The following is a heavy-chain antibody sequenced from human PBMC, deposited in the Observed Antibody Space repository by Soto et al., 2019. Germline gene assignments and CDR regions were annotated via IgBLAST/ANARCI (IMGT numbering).Heavy chain of an antibody. CDR1: GGTFSSYT. Sequence: QVQLVQSGAEVKKPGSSVKVSCKASGGTFSSYTISWVRQAPGQGLEWMGRIIPILGIANYAQKFQGRVTITADKATSTAYMELSSLRSEDTAVYYCDLWFGEPFDYWGQGTLVTVSS. D-gene: IGHD3-10*01. CDR3: DLWFGEPFDY. V-gene: IGHV1-69*02. CDR2: IIPILGIA. J-gene: IGHJ4*02.